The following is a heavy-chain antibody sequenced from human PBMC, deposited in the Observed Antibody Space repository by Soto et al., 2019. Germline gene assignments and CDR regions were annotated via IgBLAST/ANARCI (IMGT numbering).Heavy chain of an antibody. J-gene: IGHJ4*02. CDR2: IYSGGST. V-gene: IGHV3-53*01. CDR1: GFTVSNNY. Sequence: PGGSLRLSCAASGFTVSNNYMSWVRQAPGKGLEWVSLIYSGGSTFYADSVKGRFTISRDNSKNTLFLQMNSLRAEDTAVYFCATYTRLDYWGQGTLVTVPS. CDR3: ATYTRLDY. D-gene: IGHD2-2*02.